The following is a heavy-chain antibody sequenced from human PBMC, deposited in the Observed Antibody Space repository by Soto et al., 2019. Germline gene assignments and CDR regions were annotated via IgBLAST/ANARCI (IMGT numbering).Heavy chain of an antibody. CDR3: AKVILTGYYFTGSVAFDI. CDR1: GFTFSSYA. CDR2: ISGSGGST. Sequence: GGSLRLSCAASGFTFSSYAMSWVRQAPGKGLEWVSAISGSGGSTYYADSVKGRFTISRDNSKNRLYLQMNSLRAEDTAVYYCAKVILTGYYFTGSVAFDIWGQGTMVTVSS. D-gene: IGHD3-9*01. J-gene: IGHJ3*02. V-gene: IGHV3-23*01.